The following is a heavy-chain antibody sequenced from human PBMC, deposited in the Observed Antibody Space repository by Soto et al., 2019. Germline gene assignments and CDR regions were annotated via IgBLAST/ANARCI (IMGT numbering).Heavy chain of an antibody. V-gene: IGHV4-59*01. CDR3: ARAPTYYYGSGSFNYYYMDV. CDR1: GGSIISYY. J-gene: IGHJ6*03. D-gene: IGHD3-10*01. CDR2: IYYSGST. Sequence: SETLSLTCTVSGGSIISYYWSWIRQPPGKGLEWIGYIYYSGSTNYNPSLKSRVTISVDTSKNQFSLKLSSVTAADTAVYYCARAPTYYYGSGSFNYYYMDVWGKGTTVTVSS.